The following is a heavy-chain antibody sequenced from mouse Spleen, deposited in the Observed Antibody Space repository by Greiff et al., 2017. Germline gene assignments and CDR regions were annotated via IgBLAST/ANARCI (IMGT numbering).Heavy chain of an antibody. CDR2: INPGSGGT. V-gene: IGHV1-54*01. Sequence: QVQLQQSGAELVRPGTSVKVSCKASGYAFTNYLIEWVKQRPGQGLEWIGVINPGSGGTNYNEKFKGKATLTADKSSSTAYMQLSSLTSEDSAVYFCARPEMGGYAMDYWGQGTSVTVSS. CDR3: ARPEMGGYAMDY. J-gene: IGHJ4*01. D-gene: IGHD2-3*01. CDR1: GYAFTNYL.